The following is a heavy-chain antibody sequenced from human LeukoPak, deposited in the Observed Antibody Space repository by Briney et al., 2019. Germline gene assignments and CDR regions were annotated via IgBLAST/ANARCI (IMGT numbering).Heavy chain of an antibody. CDR2: IYHSGST. J-gene: IGHJ4*02. V-gene: IGHV4-59*01. D-gene: IGHD5-12*01. Sequence: SETLSLTCTLSGGSISTYYWSWIPQPPGKGLEWIGYIYHSGSTNYNPSLKSRVTIAVDTSKNQFSLKLRSVTAADTAVYYCARGGGYASPIGYWGQGALVTVSS. CDR1: GGSISTYY. CDR3: ARGGGYASPIGY.